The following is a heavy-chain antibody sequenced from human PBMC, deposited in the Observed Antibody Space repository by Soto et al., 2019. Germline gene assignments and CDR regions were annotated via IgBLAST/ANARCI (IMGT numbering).Heavy chain of an antibody. CDR1: GFTFSSYA. J-gene: IGHJ3*02. Sequence: GGSLRLSCAASGFTFSSYAMNWVRQAPGKGLEWVSTSSSGGNTYYADSVKGRFTISRDNSKNTLYLQMNSLRAEDTALYYCAKIRVEYQLLDAFDIWGQGTMVTVS. CDR2: SSSGGNT. V-gene: IGHV3-23*01. D-gene: IGHD2-2*01. CDR3: AKIRVEYQLLDAFDI.